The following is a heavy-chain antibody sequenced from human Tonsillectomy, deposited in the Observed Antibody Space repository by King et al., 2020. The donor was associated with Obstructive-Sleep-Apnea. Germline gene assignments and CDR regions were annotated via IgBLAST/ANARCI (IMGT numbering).Heavy chain of an antibody. D-gene: IGHD2-2*03. Sequence: QLVQSGAEVKKPGASVKVSCKTSGYTFTGYGINWVRQAPGQGLEWMGWISPHNGKTNYAQKVQGRVTMTTDTSTTTAYMELRSLRSDDTAVYYCARAADYWECVGYYPSAYSRKGHLVTVSS. CDR1: GYTFTGYG. CDR3: ARAADYWECVGYYPSAY. CDR2: ISPHNGKT. J-gene: IGHJ4*02. V-gene: IGHV1-18*01.